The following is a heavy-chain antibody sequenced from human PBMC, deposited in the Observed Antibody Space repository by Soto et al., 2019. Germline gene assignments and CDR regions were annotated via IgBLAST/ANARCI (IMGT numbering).Heavy chain of an antibody. CDR2: IYYSGST. V-gene: IGHV4-31*03. CDR1: GGSISSGGYY. D-gene: IGHD5-18*01. CDR3: ARDTQSDTAMVLFDY. Sequence: SETLSLTCTVSGGSISSGGYYWSWIRQHPGKGLEWIGYIYYSGSTYYNPSLKSRVTISVDTSKNQFSLKPSSVTAADTAVYYCARDTQSDTAMVLFDYWGQGTLVTVSS. J-gene: IGHJ4*02.